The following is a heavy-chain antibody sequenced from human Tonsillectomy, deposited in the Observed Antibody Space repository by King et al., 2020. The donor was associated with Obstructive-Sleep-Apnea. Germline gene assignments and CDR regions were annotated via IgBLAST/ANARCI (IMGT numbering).Heavy chain of an antibody. D-gene: IGHD3-9*01. CDR1: GLSLRDYY. J-gene: IGHJ3*01. V-gene: IGHV3-72*01. CDR2: IRAKTKNDTT. Sequence: GGSGGGWVEPGGSLRRWCVASGLSLRDYYRDWVRQELGKGREGVGRIRAKTKNDTTAYAASVNGRFTITRDDPKNSVYLQINNLKTEDTAVFYWFRVNGYDSIVDSLDAFAFGAQGTLVHVSS. CDR3: FRVNGYDSIVDSLDAFAF.